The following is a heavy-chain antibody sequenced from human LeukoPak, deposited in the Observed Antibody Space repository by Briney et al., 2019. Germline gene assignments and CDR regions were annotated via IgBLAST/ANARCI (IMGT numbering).Heavy chain of an antibody. D-gene: IGHD6-19*01. CDR1: GDSVSSNSAA. CDR3: ARALRGVGYSSGLSTYYFDY. Sequence: SQTLSLTCAISGDSVSSNSAAWNWIRQSPSRCLEWLGRTYYRSKWYNDYAVSVKSRITIKPDTSKNQFSLQLNSVTPEDTAVYYCARALRGVGYSSGLSTYYFDYWGQGTLVTVSS. J-gene: IGHJ4*02. CDR2: TYYRSKWYN. V-gene: IGHV6-1*01.